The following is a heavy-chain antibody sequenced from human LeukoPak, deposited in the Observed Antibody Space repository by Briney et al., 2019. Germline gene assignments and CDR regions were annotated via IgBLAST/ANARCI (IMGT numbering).Heavy chain of an antibody. J-gene: IGHJ4*02. CDR1: GFTFNNYH. V-gene: IGHV3-23*01. CDR2: ISNSGGDT. D-gene: IGHD4-23*01. Sequence: PGGSLRLSCTASGFTFNNYHMAWVRQAPGRGLESIASISNSGGDTYYADSVKGRFTISRDNSKNTLYLQMNSLRAEDTAVYYCAKDLGSVVTPPSLDYWGQGTLVTVSS. CDR3: AKDLGSVVTPPSLDY.